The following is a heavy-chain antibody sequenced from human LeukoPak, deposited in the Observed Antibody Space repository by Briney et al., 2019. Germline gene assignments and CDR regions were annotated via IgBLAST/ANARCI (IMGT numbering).Heavy chain of an antibody. D-gene: IGHD2-15*01. Sequence: PGGSLRLSCAASGFTFSSYWMSWVRQAPGKGLEWVANIKKDGSEKYYVDSVRGRFTISRDNAKNSLYLQMNSLRAEDTAVYYCARSLVGIPNWFDPWGQGTLVTVSS. CDR1: GFTFSSYW. J-gene: IGHJ5*02. CDR2: IKKDGSEK. V-gene: IGHV3-7*04. CDR3: ARSLVGIPNWFDP.